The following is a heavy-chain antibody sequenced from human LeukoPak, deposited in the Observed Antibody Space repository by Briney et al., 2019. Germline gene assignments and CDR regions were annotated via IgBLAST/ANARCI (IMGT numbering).Heavy chain of an antibody. CDR1: GYTFTGYY. V-gene: IGHV1-2*02. CDR3: ARGAGTTTWFDP. D-gene: IGHD1-1*01. Sequence: ASVKVSCKASGYTFTGYYIHWVRQAPGQGLEWMGWINPSSGDTNYAQNFQVRVTMTKDTSTNTAYMELSRLKSDDTAVYYCARGAGTTTWFDPWGQGTLVTVSS. J-gene: IGHJ5*02. CDR2: INPSSGDT.